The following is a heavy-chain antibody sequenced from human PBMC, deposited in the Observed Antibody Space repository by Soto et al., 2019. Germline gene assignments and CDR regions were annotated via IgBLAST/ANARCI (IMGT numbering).Heavy chain of an antibody. V-gene: IGHV3-30*18. CDR3: AKALGELSPESYDY. Sequence: GGSLRLSCAASGFTFSSYGMHWVRQAPGKGLEWVAFNSYDGSNKYYADSVKGRFTISRHSSKKTLYLQMNSLRPEDTAVYYCAKALGELSPESYDYWGQGTLVTVSS. CDR1: GFTFSSYG. CDR2: NSYDGSNK. D-gene: IGHD3-16*02. J-gene: IGHJ4*02.